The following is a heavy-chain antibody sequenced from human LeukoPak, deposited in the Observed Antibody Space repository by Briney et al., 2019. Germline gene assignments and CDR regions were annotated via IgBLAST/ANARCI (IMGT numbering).Heavy chain of an antibody. D-gene: IGHD4-23*01. CDR3: TRGYGGNSVPPNDAFDI. J-gene: IGHJ3*02. CDR2: IIPILGIA. V-gene: IGHV1-69*02. CDR1: GGTFSSYT. Sequence: SVKVSCKASGGTFSSYTISWVRQAPGQGLEWMGRIIPILGIANYAQKFQGRVTITADKSTSTAYMELSSLRSEDTAVYYCTRGYGGNSVPPNDAFDIWGQGTMVTVSS.